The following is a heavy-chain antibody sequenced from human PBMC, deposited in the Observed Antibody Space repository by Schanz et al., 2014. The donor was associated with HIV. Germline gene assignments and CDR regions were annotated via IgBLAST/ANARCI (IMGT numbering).Heavy chain of an antibody. CDR2: IWYDGSKK. Sequence: VQLLESGGGLVQPGGSLRLSCGASGFIFSSYGMSWVRQAPRKGLEWVAVIWYDGSKKYYADSVKGRFTISRDNSKNTLYLQMNSPRAEDTAEYYCAKVRAGGQVGNFDYWGQGTLVTVSS. V-gene: IGHV3-33*06. CDR1: GFIFSSYG. CDR3: AKVRAGGQVGNFDY. J-gene: IGHJ4*02. D-gene: IGHD3-10*01.